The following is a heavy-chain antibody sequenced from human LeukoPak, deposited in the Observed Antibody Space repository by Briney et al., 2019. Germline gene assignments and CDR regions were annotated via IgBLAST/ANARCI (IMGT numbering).Heavy chain of an antibody. CDR3: ARGHCSGGSCYDEDYYYYGMDV. V-gene: IGHV3-21*01. CDR1: GFTFSSYS. D-gene: IGHD2-15*01. CDR2: ISSSSSYI. Sequence: GGSLRLSCAASGFTFSSYSMNWVRQAPGKGLEWVSSISSSSSYIYYADSVKGRFTISRDNAKNSLYLQMNSLRAEDTAVYYCARGHCSGGSCYDEDYYYYGMDVWGQGTTVTVSS. J-gene: IGHJ6*02.